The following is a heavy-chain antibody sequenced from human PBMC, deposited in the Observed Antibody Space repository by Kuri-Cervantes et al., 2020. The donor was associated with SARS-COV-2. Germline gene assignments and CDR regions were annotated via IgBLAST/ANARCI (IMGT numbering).Heavy chain of an antibody. J-gene: IGHJ6*03. V-gene: IGHV1-2*02. CDR3: ARGVTIFGVVSYYYYMDV. CDR2: INPNSGGT. D-gene: IGHD3-3*01. CDR1: GYTFTDYY. Sequence: AQVKVSCKASGYTFTDYYMHWVRQAPGQGLEWMGWINPNSGGTNYAQKFQGRVTMTRDTSISTAYMELSRLRSDDTAVYYCARGVTIFGVVSYYYYMDVWGKGTTVTDSS.